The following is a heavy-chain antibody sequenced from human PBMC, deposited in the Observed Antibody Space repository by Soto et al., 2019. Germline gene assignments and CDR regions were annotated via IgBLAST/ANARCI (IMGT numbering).Heavy chain of an antibody. Sequence: EVQLLDSGGGLVQPGGSLRLSCAASGFTFSNYAMTWVRQGPGKGLEWGSGIRGSGGRSYYADSVKGRFTISRDNSKSTLYLQMNSLRAEDTAVYYCAIGYFVWSGEQPYSFYYWGQGTLVTVSS. CDR2: IRGSGGRS. CDR3: AIGYFVWSGEQPYSFYY. D-gene: IGHD3-16*01. J-gene: IGHJ4*02. CDR1: GFTFSNYA. V-gene: IGHV3-23*01.